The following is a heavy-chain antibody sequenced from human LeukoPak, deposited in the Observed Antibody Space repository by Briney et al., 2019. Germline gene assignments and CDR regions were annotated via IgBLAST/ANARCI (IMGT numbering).Heavy chain of an antibody. CDR3: ARERKVRGVIISWFDP. Sequence: SETLSLTCNVSGGSISSSSYYWGWIRQPPGKGLEWIGSIYYSGSTYYNPSLKSRVTISVDTSKNQFSLKLSSVTAADTAVYYCARERKVRGVIISWFDPWGQGTLVTVSS. V-gene: IGHV4-39*02. CDR2: IYYSGST. CDR1: GGSISSSSYY. D-gene: IGHD3-10*01. J-gene: IGHJ5*02.